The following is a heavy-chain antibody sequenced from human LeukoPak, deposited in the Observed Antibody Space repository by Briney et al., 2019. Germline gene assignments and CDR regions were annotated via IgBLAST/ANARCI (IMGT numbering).Heavy chain of an antibody. CDR1: GFTISSNY. CDR3: VRDVSDSGWYGDDAFDI. D-gene: IGHD6-19*01. Sequence: PGGSLRLSCAASGFTISSNYMNWVRQAPGKGLEWVSSISSSSSYIYYADSVKGRFTISRDNAKNSLYLQMNSLRAEDTAVYYCVRDVSDSGWYGDDAFDIWGQGTMVTVSS. V-gene: IGHV3-21*01. J-gene: IGHJ3*02. CDR2: ISSSSSYI.